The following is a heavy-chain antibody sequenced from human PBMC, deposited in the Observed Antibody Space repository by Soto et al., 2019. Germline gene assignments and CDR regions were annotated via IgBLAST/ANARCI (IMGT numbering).Heavy chain of an antibody. Sequence: QITLKESGPTLVKPTQTLTLTCTFSGFSLSTSGVGVGWIRQPPGKALEWLALIYWDDNKRYSPSLKSRLTITKDTSKNQVVLTMTNVDPVDTATYYCARSFDVSGFFPDFDNWGQGSLVTVSS. J-gene: IGHJ4*02. D-gene: IGHD5-12*01. CDR3: ARSFDVSGFFPDFDN. V-gene: IGHV2-5*02. CDR1: GFSLSTSGVG. CDR2: IYWDDNK.